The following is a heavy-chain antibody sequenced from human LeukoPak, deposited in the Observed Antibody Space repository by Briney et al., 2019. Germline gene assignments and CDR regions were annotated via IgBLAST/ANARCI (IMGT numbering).Heavy chain of an antibody. D-gene: IGHD2-15*01. CDR3: AGSRRRSLSWFDP. J-gene: IGHJ5*02. Sequence: SETLSLTCTVSGGSISSSSYYWSWIRQPPGKGLEWIGYISHSGSTNYNPSLKSRVTISVDTSKNQFSLKLSSVTAADTAVYYCAGSRRRSLSWFDPWGQGTLVTVSS. CDR2: ISHSGST. V-gene: IGHV4-61*01. CDR1: GGSISSSSYY.